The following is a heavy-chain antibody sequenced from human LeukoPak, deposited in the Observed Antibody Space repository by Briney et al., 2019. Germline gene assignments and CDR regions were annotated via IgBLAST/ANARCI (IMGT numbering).Heavy chain of an antibody. Sequence: GTLSLTCAVSGGSISSSNWWSWVRQPPGKGLEWVSSITSSSDYIYYADSVKGRFTISRDNAKNSLYLQMNSLSAEDTAVYYCVAVAGTKPLFLFDYWGQGTLVTVSS. CDR1: GGSISSSN. CDR3: VAVAGTKPLFLFDY. V-gene: IGHV3-21*01. D-gene: IGHD6-19*01. J-gene: IGHJ4*02. CDR2: ITSSSDYI.